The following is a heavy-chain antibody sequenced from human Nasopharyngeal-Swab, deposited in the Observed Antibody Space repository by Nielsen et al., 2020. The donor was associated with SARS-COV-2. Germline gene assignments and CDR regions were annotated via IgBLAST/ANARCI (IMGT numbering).Heavy chain of an antibody. Sequence: GGSLRLSCAASGFTFSSYGMHWVRQAPGKGLEWVAVISYDGSNKYYADSVKGRFTISRDNSKNTLYLQMNSLRAEDTAVYYCARDGNPRFGELLSPHYYYYYMDVWGKGTTVTVSS. V-gene: IGHV3-30*03. CDR2: ISYDGSNK. CDR3: ARDGNPRFGELLSPHYYYYYMDV. J-gene: IGHJ6*03. D-gene: IGHD3-10*01. CDR1: GFTFSSYG.